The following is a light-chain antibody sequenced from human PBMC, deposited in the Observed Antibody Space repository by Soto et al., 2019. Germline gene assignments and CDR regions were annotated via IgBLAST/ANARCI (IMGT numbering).Light chain of an antibody. CDR3: QQSYNTTWT. CDR1: QAIRND. V-gene: IGKV1-17*01. Sequence: DIQMTQPPSTLSASVGDRVTITCRASQAIRNDLGWYQQKPGKAPKRLIYAASSLQSGVPSRFSGSGSGTEFTLTISSLQPEDFATYSCQQSYNTTWTFGQGTKVDIK. CDR2: AAS. J-gene: IGKJ1*01.